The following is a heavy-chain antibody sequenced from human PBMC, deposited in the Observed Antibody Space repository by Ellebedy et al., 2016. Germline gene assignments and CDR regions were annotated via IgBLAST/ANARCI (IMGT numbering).Heavy chain of an antibody. CDR2: IYPGDSDT. CDR1: GYSFTTYW. D-gene: IGHD4-17*01. CDR3: ARQASVTTYYFDY. Sequence: GESLKISXKGSGYSFTTYWIGWVRQMPGKGLEWMGIIYPGDSDTRYSPSFQGQVTISADKSISTAYLQWSSLKASDTAVYYCARQASVTTYYFDYWGQGTLVTVSS. J-gene: IGHJ4*02. V-gene: IGHV5-51*01.